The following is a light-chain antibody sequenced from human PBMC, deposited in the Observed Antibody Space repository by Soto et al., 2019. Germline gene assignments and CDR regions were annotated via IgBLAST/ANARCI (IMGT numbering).Light chain of an antibody. V-gene: IGLV2-14*01. CDR1: SSDVGGYNY. CDR3: FSYTSSTAYV. J-gene: IGLJ1*01. CDR2: EVS. Sequence: QSALTQPASVSGSPGQSITISCTGTSSDVGGYNYVSWYQLHPGKAPKLMVYEVSNRPSGVSNRFSGSKSGITASLTISGLQAEDEADYYCFSYTSSTAYVFGTGTKLTVL.